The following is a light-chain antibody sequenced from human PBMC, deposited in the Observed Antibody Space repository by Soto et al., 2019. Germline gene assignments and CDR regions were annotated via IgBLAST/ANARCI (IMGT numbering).Light chain of an antibody. CDR1: SSNIGAGYD. CDR3: QSYDSSLSAYV. J-gene: IGLJ1*01. Sequence: QSVLTQPPSVSGAPGQRVTISCTGSSSNIGAGYDVHWYQQLPGTAPKLVIYDNSNRPSGVPDRFSGSKSGTSASLAITGLQAEDEADYYCQSYDSSLSAYVFGTGTKLTVL. V-gene: IGLV1-40*01. CDR2: DNS.